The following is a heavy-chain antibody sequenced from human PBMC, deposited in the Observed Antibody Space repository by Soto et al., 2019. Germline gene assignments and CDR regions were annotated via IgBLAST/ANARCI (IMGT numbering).Heavy chain of an antibody. CDR3: ARDTPFLYYGSGSYYNRDYYGMDV. CDR2: ISAYNGDT. J-gene: IGHJ6*02. D-gene: IGHD3-10*01. CDR1: GYTFTSYG. Sequence: ASVKVSCKASGYTFTSYGISWVRQAPGQGLEWMGWISAYNGDTNYAQKLQGRVTMTTDTSTSTAYMELRSLRSDDTAVYYCARDTPFLYYGSGSYYNRDYYGMDVWGQGTTVTVSS. V-gene: IGHV1-18*01.